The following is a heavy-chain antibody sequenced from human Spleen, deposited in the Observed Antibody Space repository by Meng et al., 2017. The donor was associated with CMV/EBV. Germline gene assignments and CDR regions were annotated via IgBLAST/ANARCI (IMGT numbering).Heavy chain of an antibody. V-gene: IGHV4-59*08. J-gene: IGHJ4*02. D-gene: IGHD6-6*01. CDR3: AGDPVEYSRSSGY. Sequence: SETLSLTCTVSGGSISSYYWSWIRQPPGKGLEWIGYIYYSGSTNYNPSLKSRVTISVDTSKNQFSLKLSSVTAADTAVYYCAGDPVEYSRSSGYWGQGTLVTVSS. CDR2: IYYSGST. CDR1: GGSISSYY.